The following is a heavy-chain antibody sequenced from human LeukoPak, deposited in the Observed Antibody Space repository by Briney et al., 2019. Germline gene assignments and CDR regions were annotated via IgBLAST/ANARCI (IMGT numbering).Heavy chain of an antibody. Sequence: PGGSLRLSCAASGFTFSSYSMSWVRQAPGKGLEWVANIKQDGSEKYYVDSVKGRFTISRDNAKNSLYLQMNSLRAEDTAVYYCARDGYYDDAFDIWGQGTMVTVSS. CDR3: ARDGYYDDAFDI. V-gene: IGHV3-7*01. D-gene: IGHD3-22*01. J-gene: IGHJ3*02. CDR2: IKQDGSEK. CDR1: GFTFSSYS.